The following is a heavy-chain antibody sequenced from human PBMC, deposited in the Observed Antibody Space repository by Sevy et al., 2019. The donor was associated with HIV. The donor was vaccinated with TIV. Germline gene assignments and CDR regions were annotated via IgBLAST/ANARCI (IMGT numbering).Heavy chain of an antibody. CDR1: GFTFDDYA. V-gene: IGHV3-9*01. D-gene: IGHD6-19*01. J-gene: IGHJ4*02. CDR3: AKDIGSGWYFYFHY. CDR2: ISWNSGSI. Sequence: GGSLRLSCAASGFTFDDYAMHWVRQAPGKGLEWVSGISWNSGSIGYADSVKGRFTISRDNAKNSLYLQMNSLRAEDTALYYCAKDIGSGWYFYFHYWGQGTLVTVSS.